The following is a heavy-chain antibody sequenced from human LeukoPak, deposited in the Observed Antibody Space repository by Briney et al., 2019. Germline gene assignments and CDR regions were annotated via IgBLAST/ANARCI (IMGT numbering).Heavy chain of an antibody. CDR1: GGSISSSSYY. CDR2: LYYSGST. D-gene: IGHD6-13*01. J-gene: IGHJ3*02. V-gene: IGHV4-39*07. Sequence: ASETLSLTCTVSGGSISSSSYYWGWIRQPPGKGLEWIGSLYYSGSTYYNPSLKSRVTISVDTSKNQFSLKLSSVTAADTAVYYCARVSSNNWYNERGAFDIWGQGTMVTVSS. CDR3: ARVSSNNWYNERGAFDI.